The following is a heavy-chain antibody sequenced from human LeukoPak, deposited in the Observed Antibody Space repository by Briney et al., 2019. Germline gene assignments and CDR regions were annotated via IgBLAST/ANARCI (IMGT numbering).Heavy chain of an antibody. V-gene: IGHV3-74*01. CDR1: GYNFGSYW. J-gene: IGHJ6*02. Sequence: GGSLRLSCAASGYNFGSYWMHWVRQAPGKGLVWVSRINSDGSSTSYAESVKGRFTISRDSAKKTLYLQMNSLRAEDTAVYYCASDPGARGVWGQGTTVTVSS. CDR3: ASDPGARGV. CDR2: INSDGSST.